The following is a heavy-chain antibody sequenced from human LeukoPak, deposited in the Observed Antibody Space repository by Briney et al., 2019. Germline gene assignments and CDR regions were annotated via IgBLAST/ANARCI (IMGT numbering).Heavy chain of an antibody. V-gene: IGHV6-1*01. CDR1: GDSVSSKSVT. Sequence: SQTLSLTCAISGDSVSSKSVTWDWIRQSPSRGLEWLGRTYYRSKWYNDYAGSVKSRITIKPNTSKNEFSLQLKSVTPEDTAVYYCAXVXXXDQMGXXXPWGQXTXVT. CDR3: AXVXXXDQMGXXXP. CDR2: TYYRSKWYN. D-gene: IGHD2-8*01. J-gene: IGHJ5*02.